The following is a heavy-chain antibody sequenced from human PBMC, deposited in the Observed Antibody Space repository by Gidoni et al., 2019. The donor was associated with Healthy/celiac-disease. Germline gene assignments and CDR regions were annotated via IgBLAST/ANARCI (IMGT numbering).Heavy chain of an antibody. CDR3: AHSWRENYGDYVLFDY. CDR2: IYWDDDK. V-gene: IGHV2-5*02. D-gene: IGHD4-17*01. CDR1: GFSLSTSGVG. Sequence: QITLKESGPTLVKPTQTLTLTCTFSGFSLSTSGVGVGWIRQPPGKALEWLALIYWDDDKRYSPSLKSRLTITKDTSKNQVVLTMTNMDPVDTATYYCAHSWRENYGDYVLFDYWGQGTLVTVSS. J-gene: IGHJ4*02.